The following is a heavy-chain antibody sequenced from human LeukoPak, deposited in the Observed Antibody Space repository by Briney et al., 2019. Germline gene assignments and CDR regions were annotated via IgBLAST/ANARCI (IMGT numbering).Heavy chain of an antibody. CDR3: AKEGGIVAQGWYFVS. J-gene: IGHJ4*02. V-gene: IGHV3-23*01. D-gene: IGHD2-21*01. CDR1: GFTFSDYA. CDR2: IRGSGNA. Sequence: GGSLRLSCAASGFTFSDYAMTWVRQAPGKGLEWVSTIRGSGNAYYAVSFKGRFTISIDTSKNTISIQMNSMTDDQTALYYFAKEGGIVAQGWYFVSWGEGTLVTVSS.